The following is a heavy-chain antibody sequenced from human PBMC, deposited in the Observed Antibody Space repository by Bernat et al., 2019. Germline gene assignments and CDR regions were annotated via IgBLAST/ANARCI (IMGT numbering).Heavy chain of an antibody. D-gene: IGHD3-16*01. CDR1: GGSLSSSSYY. CDR3: ARVKYYDYVWGSYSWFDP. J-gene: IGHJ5*02. CDR2: IYYSGST. V-gene: IGHV4-39*01. Sequence: QLQLQESGPGLVKPSETLSLTCTVSGGSLSSSSYYWGWIRQPPGKGLEWIGSIYYSGSTYYNPSLKSRVTISVDTSKNQFSLKLSSVTAADTAVYYCARVKYYDYVWGSYSWFDPWGQEPWSPSPQ.